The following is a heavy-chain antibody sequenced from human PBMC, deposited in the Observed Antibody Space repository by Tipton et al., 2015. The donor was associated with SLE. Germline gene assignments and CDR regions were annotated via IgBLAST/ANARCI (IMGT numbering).Heavy chain of an antibody. V-gene: IGHV3-21*01. D-gene: IGHD2/OR15-2a*01. CDR3: AREAMTFDY. Sequence: SLRLSCAASGFTFSSYSMNWVRQAPGKGLEWVSSISSSAGTTTTYADSVRGRFTISRDNAKNTVYLQMNSLRAEDTAVYYCAREAMTFDYWGQGTLVTVSS. CDR2: ISSSAGTTT. CDR1: GFTFSSYS. J-gene: IGHJ4*02.